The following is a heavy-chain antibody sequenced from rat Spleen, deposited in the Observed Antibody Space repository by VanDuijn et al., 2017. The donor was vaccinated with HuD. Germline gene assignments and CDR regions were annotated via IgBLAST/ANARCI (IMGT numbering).Heavy chain of an antibody. CDR1: GFTFINYW. V-gene: IGHV5-31*01. D-gene: IGHD1-6*01. CDR2: ITNTGDTT. Sequence: EVQLVESGGGLVQPGRSLKLSCVASGFTFINYWMTWIRQAPGKGLEWVATITNTGDTTYYPDSVRGRFTISRDNAISTLYLQVSSLRSEDTATYYCTRENYYTGDYWGQGVMVTVSS. CDR3: TRENYYTGDY. J-gene: IGHJ2*01.